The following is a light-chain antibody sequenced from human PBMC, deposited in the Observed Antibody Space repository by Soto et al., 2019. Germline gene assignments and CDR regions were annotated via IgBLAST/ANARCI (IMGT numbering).Light chain of an antibody. J-gene: IGKJ2*01. CDR3: HQYKNWPYT. V-gene: IGKV3-15*01. CDR1: QSISSN. CDR2: GAS. Sequence: IVLTQSPGTLSLSPGERATLSCRASQSISSNLVWYQQKPGQAPRLLIYGASTRATGIPARFSGSGSGTDFTLTISSLQSEDFAIYYCHQYKNWPYTFGQGTKVDIK.